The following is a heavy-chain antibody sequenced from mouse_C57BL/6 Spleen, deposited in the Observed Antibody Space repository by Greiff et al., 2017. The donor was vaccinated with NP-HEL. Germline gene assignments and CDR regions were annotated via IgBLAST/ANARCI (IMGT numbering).Heavy chain of an antibody. Sequence: EVQGVESGPELVKPGASVKISCKASGYTFTDYYMNWVKQSHGKSLEWIGDINPNNGGTSYNQKFKGKATLTVNKSSSTANMELRSLTSEDSAVYYCARWAFHYYGSSYLYYYAMDYWGQGTSVTVSS. CDR1: GYTFTDYY. V-gene: IGHV1-26*01. CDR2: INPNNGGT. J-gene: IGHJ4*01. CDR3: ARWAFHYYGSSYLYYYAMDY. D-gene: IGHD1-1*01.